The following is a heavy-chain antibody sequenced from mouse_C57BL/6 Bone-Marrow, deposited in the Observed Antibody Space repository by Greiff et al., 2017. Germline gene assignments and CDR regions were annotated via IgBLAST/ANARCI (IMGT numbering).Heavy chain of an antibody. CDR1: GFSLSTSGMG. J-gene: IGHJ4*01. D-gene: IGHD2-4*01. CDR3: ARRASDDYDRYYAMDY. V-gene: IGHV8-12*01. CDR2: IYWDDDK. Sequence: QVTLKVSGPGLLQSSQTLSLTCSFSGFSLSTSGMGVSWIRQPSGKGLEWLAHIYWDDDKRYNPSLKSRLTISKDTSRNQVFLKITSVDTADTATYYCARRASDDYDRYYAMDYWGQGTSVTVSS.